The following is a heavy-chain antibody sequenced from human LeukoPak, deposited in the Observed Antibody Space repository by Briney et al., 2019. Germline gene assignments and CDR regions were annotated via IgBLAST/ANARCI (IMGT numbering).Heavy chain of an antibody. J-gene: IGHJ4*02. D-gene: IGHD5-18*01. CDR1: GGSFNNYY. CDR2: ISQSETT. Sequence: SETLSLTCAVYGGSFNNYYWTRIRQSPGKGLEWIGDISQSETTNYNPSLESRIALSIDTSRNQFSLRLSSLTAADTAVYFCARGGFNSYGYFYWGQGVLVTVSS. CDR3: ARGGFNSYGYFY. V-gene: IGHV4-34*01.